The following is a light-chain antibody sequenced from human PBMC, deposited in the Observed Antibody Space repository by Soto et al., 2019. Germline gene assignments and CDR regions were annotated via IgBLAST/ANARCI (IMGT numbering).Light chain of an antibody. CDR3: QQYNNWPRAT. Sequence: DIQMTQSPFSLSASVGDRVTITCRASQSISSYLNWYQQKPGKAPNLLIYAASSLQSGVPSRFSGSASGTDFTLTISSLHPEDFGIYYCQQYNNWPRATFGGGTRVEIK. CDR2: AAS. V-gene: IGKV1-39*01. J-gene: IGKJ4*01. CDR1: QSISSY.